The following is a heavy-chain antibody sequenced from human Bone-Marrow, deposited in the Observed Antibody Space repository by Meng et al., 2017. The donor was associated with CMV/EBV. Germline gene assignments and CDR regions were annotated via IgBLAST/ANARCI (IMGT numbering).Heavy chain of an antibody. CDR3: ARVNVERWLSFDY. Sequence: ASVKVSCKASGYTFTGYYMHWVRQAPGQGLEWMGWINPNSGGTNYAQKFQGRVTMTRDTSISPAYMELSRLRSDDTAVYYCARVNVERWLSFDYWGQGTLVTVSS. J-gene: IGHJ4*02. D-gene: IGHD5-24*01. V-gene: IGHV1-2*02. CDR2: INPNSGGT. CDR1: GYTFTGYY.